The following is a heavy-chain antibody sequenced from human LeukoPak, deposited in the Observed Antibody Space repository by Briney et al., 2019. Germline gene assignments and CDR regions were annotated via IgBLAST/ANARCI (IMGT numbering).Heavy chain of an antibody. Sequence: PSETLSLTCTVSGGSISSYYWSWIWQPPGKGLEWIGYIYYSGSTNYNPSLKSRVTISVDTSKNQFSLKLSSVTAADTAVYYCARGGYDFWSGYYPFDYWGQGTLVTVSS. J-gene: IGHJ4*02. CDR2: IYYSGST. CDR3: ARGGYDFWSGYYPFDY. D-gene: IGHD3-3*01. V-gene: IGHV4-59*01. CDR1: GGSISSYY.